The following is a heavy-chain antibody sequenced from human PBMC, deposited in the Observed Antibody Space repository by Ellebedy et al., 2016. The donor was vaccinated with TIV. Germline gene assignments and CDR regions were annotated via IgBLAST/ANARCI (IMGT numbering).Heavy chain of an antibody. D-gene: IGHD7-27*01. V-gene: IGHV1-8*01. CDR2: MNPNSGNT. CDR3: ANNLPRTGDFDY. CDR1: GYTFTDYD. Sequence: AASVKVSCKASGYTFTDYDINWVRQATGQGLEWLGWMNPNSGNTGYAQKFQGRVTMTRDTSINTAYMELRSLTSEDTAVYYCANNLPRTGDFDYWGQGTLVTVS. J-gene: IGHJ4*02.